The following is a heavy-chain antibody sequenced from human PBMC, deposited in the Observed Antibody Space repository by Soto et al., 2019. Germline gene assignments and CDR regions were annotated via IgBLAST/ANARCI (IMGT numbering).Heavy chain of an antibody. CDR1: GYTFISYG. J-gene: IGHJ5*02. CDR3: ARRIITIFGVVIITGERDWFDP. Sequence: SVKVSCKASGYTFISYGISWVRQAPGQGLERMGGIIPFFGIANNAQTFQGRDTLTPDTSTSTDYIEMSSLGSEETAVYYCARRIITIFGVVIITGERDWFDPWGQGTLVTVSS. V-gene: IGHV1-69*10. D-gene: IGHD3-3*01. CDR2: IIPFFGIA.